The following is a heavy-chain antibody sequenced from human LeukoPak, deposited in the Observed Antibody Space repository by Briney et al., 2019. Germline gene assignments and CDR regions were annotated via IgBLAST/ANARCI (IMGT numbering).Heavy chain of an antibody. D-gene: IGHD4-17*01. Sequence: PGGSLRLSCAASGFTFSSYDMYWVRQVTGKSLEWVSTIGTAGDTKYPGSVKGRFTISRENAKNSLCLQMNSLRAGDTAVYYCARAYGDYFDYWGQGTLVTVSS. V-gene: IGHV3-13*04. CDR3: ARAYGDYFDY. CDR1: GFTFSSYD. J-gene: IGHJ4*02. CDR2: IGTAGDT.